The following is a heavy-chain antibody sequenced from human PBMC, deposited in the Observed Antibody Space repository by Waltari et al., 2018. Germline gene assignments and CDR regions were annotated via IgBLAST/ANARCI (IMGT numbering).Heavy chain of an antibody. CDR1: GYTLTELS. V-gene: IGHV1-24*01. CDR2: FDPEDGET. Sequence: QVQLVQSGAEVKKPGASVKVSCKVSGYTLTELSMHWVRQAPGKGLEWMGGFDPEDGETIYAQKFQGRVTMTEDTSTDTAYMELSSLRSEDTAVYYCATDSKARIAVAHPPWYFDLWGRGTLVTVSS. D-gene: IGHD6-19*01. J-gene: IGHJ2*01. CDR3: ATDSKARIAVAHPPWYFDL.